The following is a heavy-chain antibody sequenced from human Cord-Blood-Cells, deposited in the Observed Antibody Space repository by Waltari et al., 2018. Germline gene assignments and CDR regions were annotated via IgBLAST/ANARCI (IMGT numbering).Heavy chain of an antibody. V-gene: IGHV4-4*02. D-gene: IGHD3-10*01. CDR2: IYQSGST. CDR1: GGSISSSNW. CDR3: ASLFGFREHCYYYYVMDV. Sequence: QVQLQESGPGLVKPSGTLSLTCAVSGGSISSSNWWSWVRQPPGQGLEWIGEIYQSGSTNYSPSLQSRVTISVDKSKNQFSLKLSSVTAADTAVYYCASLFGFREHCYYYYVMDVCGQRTTVTVSS. J-gene: IGHJ6*02.